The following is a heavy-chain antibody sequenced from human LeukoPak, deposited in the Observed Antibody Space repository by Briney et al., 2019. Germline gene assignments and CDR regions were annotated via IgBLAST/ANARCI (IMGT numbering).Heavy chain of an antibody. CDR3: ARGMVGLGATAHFDY. CDR2: IIPIFGTA. V-gene: IGHV1-69*13. J-gene: IGHJ4*02. D-gene: IGHD1-26*01. CDR1: GGTFSSYA. Sequence: ASVRVSCKASGGTFSSYAISWVRQAPGQRLEWMGGIIPIFGTANYAQKFQGRVTITAEESTSTAYMELSSLRSEDTAVYYCARGMVGLGATAHFDYWGQGTLVTVSS.